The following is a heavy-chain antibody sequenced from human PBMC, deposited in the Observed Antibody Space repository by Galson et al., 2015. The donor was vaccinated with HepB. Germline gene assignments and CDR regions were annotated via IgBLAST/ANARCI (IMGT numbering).Heavy chain of an antibody. CDR1: GFTFSNYD. D-gene: IGHD3-10*01. J-gene: IGHJ4*02. CDR2: ISTSGGRI. V-gene: IGHV3-64*04. Sequence: SLRLSCAASGFTFSNYDMYWVRQAPGKGLEFVSTISTSGGRIYYADSVKGRFTISRDNSKNTLYLQMTSLRAEDSAVYYCAKDGISYDGSTHVYHSDYWGQGTLVTVSS. CDR3: AKDGISYDGSTHVYHSDY.